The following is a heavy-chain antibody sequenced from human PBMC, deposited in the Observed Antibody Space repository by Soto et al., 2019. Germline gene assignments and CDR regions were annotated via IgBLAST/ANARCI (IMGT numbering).Heavy chain of an antibody. J-gene: IGHJ6*02. V-gene: IGHV3-30*18. CDR3: SKGPAIVVFPSAMNYYYGMDV. CDR1: GFTFSSYG. Sequence: GGSLRLSCAASGFTFSSYGIHWVRQAPGKGLEWVAVISHDGSKTNYADSVKGRFTISRDNSKDTVYLQMNSLRAEDTAVYYCSKGPAIVVFPSAMNYYYGMDVWGQGTTVTVSS. CDR2: ISHDGSKT. D-gene: IGHD2-2*01.